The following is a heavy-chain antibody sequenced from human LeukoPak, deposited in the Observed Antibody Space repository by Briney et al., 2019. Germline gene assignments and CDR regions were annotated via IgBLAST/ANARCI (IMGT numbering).Heavy chain of an antibody. Sequence: PSQTLSLTCTVSGGSISSGGYYWSWIRQPPGKGLEWIGYIYHSGSTYYNPSLKSRVTMSVDTSKNQFSLKLSSVTAADTAVYYCASEPDFWSGYRDYWGQGTLVTVSS. V-gene: IGHV4-30-2*01. J-gene: IGHJ4*02. D-gene: IGHD3-3*01. CDR1: GGSISSGGYY. CDR3: ASEPDFWSGYRDY. CDR2: IYHSGST.